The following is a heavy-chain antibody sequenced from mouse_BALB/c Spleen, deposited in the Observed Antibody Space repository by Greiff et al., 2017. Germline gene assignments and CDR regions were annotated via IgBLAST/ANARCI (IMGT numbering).Heavy chain of an antibody. D-gene: IGHD1-2*01. V-gene: IGHV1-9*01. CDR2: ILPGSGST. J-gene: IGHJ3*01. Sequence: QVQLQQSGAELMKPGASVKISCKATGYTFSSYWIEWVKQRPGHGLEWIGEILPGSGSTNYNEKFKGKATFTADTSSNTAYMQLSSLTSEDSAVYYCARRRPLFAYWGQGTLVTVSA. CDR3: ARRRPLFAY. CDR1: GYTFSSYW.